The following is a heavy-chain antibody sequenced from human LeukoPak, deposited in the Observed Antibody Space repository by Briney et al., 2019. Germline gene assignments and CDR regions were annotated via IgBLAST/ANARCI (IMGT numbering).Heavy chain of an antibody. CDR1: GYTFTSYG. J-gene: IGHJ5*02. Sequence: VASVKVSCKASGYTFTSYGISWVRQAPGQGLEWMGWISAYNGNTNYAQKLQGRVTMTTDTSTSTAYMELRSLRSDDTAVYYCARDWVVVSSSWVWRWFDPWGQGTLVTVSS. D-gene: IGHD6-13*01. CDR3: ARDWVVVSSSWVWRWFDP. V-gene: IGHV1-18*01. CDR2: ISAYNGNT.